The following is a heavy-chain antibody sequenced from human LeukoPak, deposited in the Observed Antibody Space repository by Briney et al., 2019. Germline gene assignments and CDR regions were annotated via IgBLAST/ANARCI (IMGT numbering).Heavy chain of an antibody. J-gene: IGHJ3*01. CDR1: GFIFSSYA. V-gene: IGHV3-21*01. CDR2: ISGSGSYI. CDR3: ARGLGSGDYVANAFDF. Sequence: GGSLRLSCEASGFIFSSYAVNWVRQAPGKGLEWVSSISGSGSYIHYADSMKGRFTISRDNAKKSVYLHMSRLRAEDTAVYYCARGLGSGDYVANAFDFWGRGTTVSVS. D-gene: IGHD4-17*01.